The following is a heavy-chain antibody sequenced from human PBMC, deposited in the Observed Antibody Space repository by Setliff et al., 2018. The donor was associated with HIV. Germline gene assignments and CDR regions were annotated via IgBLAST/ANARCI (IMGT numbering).Heavy chain of an antibody. Sequence: LSLTCTVSNYSISSAYYWGWIRHPPGKGLEWIGSIYHSGSTYYNPSLKSRVTISVDTSKNQFSLKLSSVTAADTAVYYCARRPAGAVAGGYGMDVWGQGTTVTVSS. V-gene: IGHV4-38-2*02. CDR3: ARRPAGAVAGGYGMDV. CDR1: NYSISSAYY. CDR2: IYHSGST. J-gene: IGHJ6*02. D-gene: IGHD6-19*01.